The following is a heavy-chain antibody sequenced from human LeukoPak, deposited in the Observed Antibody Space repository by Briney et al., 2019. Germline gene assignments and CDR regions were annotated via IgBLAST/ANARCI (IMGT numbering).Heavy chain of an antibody. J-gene: IGHJ4*02. CDR2: INSDGSST. Sequence: GGSLRLSCAASGFTFSSYWMHWVRQAPGKGLVWVSRINSDGSSTSYADSVKGRFTISRDNAKNTLYLQMNSLRAEDTAVYYCARVWGGTMVRAALDYWGQGTLVTVSS. CDR3: ARVWGGTMVRAALDY. D-gene: IGHD3-10*01. V-gene: IGHV3-74*01. CDR1: GFTFSSYW.